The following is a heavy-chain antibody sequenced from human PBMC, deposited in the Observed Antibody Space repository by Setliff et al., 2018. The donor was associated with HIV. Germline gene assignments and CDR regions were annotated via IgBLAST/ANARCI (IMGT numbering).Heavy chain of an antibody. D-gene: IGHD6-19*01. Sequence: PSETLSLTCTVSGGSASNSRYYWAWIRQPPGKGLEYIGSIYYNEKTYYSPSLKSRVTISVDTSTNQFSLKPSSVTAADTAVYYCARGRRSSGWYVYHWGQGTLVTVSS. CDR2: IYYNEKT. V-gene: IGHV4-39*07. J-gene: IGHJ4*02. CDR3: ARGRRSSGWYVYH. CDR1: GGSASNSRYY.